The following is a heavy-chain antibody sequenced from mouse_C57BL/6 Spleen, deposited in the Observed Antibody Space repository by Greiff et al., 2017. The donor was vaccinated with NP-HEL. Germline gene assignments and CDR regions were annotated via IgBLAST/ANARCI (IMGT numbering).Heavy chain of an antibody. J-gene: IGHJ3*01. CDR2: IYPRSGNT. Sequence: QVQLKESGAELARPGASVKLSCKASGYTFTSYGISWVKQRTGQGLEWIGEIYPRSGNTYYNEKLKGKGTLTADQSCSTAYMELRSLTSKDSAVYVCARLSDYPKEGAWFAYWGQGTLVTVSA. CDR3: ARLSDYPKEGAWFAY. V-gene: IGHV1-81*01. D-gene: IGHD2-13*01. CDR1: GYTFTSYG.